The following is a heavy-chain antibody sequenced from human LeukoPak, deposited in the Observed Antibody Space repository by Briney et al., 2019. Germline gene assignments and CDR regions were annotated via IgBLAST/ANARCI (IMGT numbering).Heavy chain of an antibody. D-gene: IGHD1-14*01. Sequence: GSLRLSCAASGFTFSSYWMSWVRQAPGKGLEWVANIKQDGSEKYYVDSVKGRFTISRDNAKNSLYLQMNSLRAEDTAVYYCARVYRSYSFDAFDIWGQGTMVTVSS. CDR2: IKQDGSEK. CDR1: GFTFSSYW. CDR3: ARVYRSYSFDAFDI. J-gene: IGHJ3*02. V-gene: IGHV3-7*01.